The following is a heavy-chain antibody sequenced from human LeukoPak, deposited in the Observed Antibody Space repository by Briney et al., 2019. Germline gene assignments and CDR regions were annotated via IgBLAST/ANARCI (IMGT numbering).Heavy chain of an antibody. J-gene: IGHJ4*02. V-gene: IGHV3-7*01. CDR2: IKQDGSEK. Sequence: GGSLRLSCAASGFTFSSYWMSWVRQAPGKGLEWVANIKQDGSEKYYVDSVKGRFTISRDNAKNSLYLQMNSLRAEDTAVFYCARRGYSSSWYGPPFDYWGQGTLVTVSS. CDR3: ARRGYSSSWYGPPFDY. CDR1: GFTFSSYW. D-gene: IGHD6-13*01.